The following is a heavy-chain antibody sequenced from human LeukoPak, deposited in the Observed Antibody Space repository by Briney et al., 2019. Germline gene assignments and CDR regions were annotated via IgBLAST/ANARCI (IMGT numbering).Heavy chain of an antibody. Sequence: SETLSLTCTVSGGSISSSSYYWGWIRQPPGKGLEWIGSIYYSGSTYYNPSLKSRVTISVDTSKNQFSLKLSSVTAADTAVYYCARHPNLYGDYSTGVWFDPWGQGTLVTVSS. V-gene: IGHV4-39*01. CDR3: ARHPNLYGDYSTGVWFDP. D-gene: IGHD4-17*01. CDR2: IYYSGST. J-gene: IGHJ5*02. CDR1: GGSISSSSYY.